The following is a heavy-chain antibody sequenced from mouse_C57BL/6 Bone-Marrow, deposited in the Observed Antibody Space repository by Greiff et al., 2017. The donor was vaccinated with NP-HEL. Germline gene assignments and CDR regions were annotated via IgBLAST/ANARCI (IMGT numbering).Heavy chain of an antibody. CDR3: AVYYYDCDY. CDR2: IHPNSGST. CDR1: GYTFTRYW. D-gene: IGHD1-1*01. J-gene: IGHJ2*01. V-gene: IGHV1-64*01. Sequence: VQLQQPGAELVKPGASVKLSCKASGYTFTRYWMHWVKQRPGQGLEWIGMIHPNSGSTNYNEKFKSKATLTVDKSSSTAYMQLSSLTSEDTAVYYCAVYYYDCDYWGQGTTLTVSS.